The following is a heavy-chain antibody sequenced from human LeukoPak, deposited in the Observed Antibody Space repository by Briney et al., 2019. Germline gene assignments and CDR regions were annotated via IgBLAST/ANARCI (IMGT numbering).Heavy chain of an antibody. J-gene: IGHJ4*02. Sequence: SQTLSLTCAISGDSVSSNSASWGWIRQSPSRGLEWLGRTYYRSKWYSDYAVSVKSRITINPDTSKNQVSLQLNSVTPEDTAVYYCSRELAWGTADYWGQGALVNVSS. CDR1: GDSVSSNSAS. CDR2: TYYRSKWYS. CDR3: SRELAWGTADY. V-gene: IGHV6-1*01. D-gene: IGHD7-27*01.